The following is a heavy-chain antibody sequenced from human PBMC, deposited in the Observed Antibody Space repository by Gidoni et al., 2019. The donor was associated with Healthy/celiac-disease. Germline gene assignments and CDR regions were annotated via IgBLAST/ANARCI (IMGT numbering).Heavy chain of an antibody. V-gene: IGHV3-21*01. CDR1: AFTFSRYS. CDR3: ARDEDYYDSSGYYIRGVY. CDR2: ISSSSSYI. D-gene: IGHD3-22*01. J-gene: IGHJ4*02. Sequence: EVQLVESGGGLVKPGGSLRLSCAASAFTFSRYSMNWVRQAPGKGLEWVSSISSSSSYIYYADSVKGRFTISRDNAKNSLYLQMNSLRAEDTAVYYCARDEDYYDSSGYYIRGVYWGQGTLVTVSS.